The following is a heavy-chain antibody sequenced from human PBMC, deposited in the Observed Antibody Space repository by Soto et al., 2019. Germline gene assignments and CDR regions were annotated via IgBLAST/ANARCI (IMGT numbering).Heavy chain of an antibody. CDR1: GFTFDDYA. CDR2: ISWSNGNT. Sequence: EVQLVESGGGLVQPGRSLRLSCAASGFTFDDYAIHWVRQAPGKGLEWVSHISWSNGNTAYADSVKGRFTISRDNAKNSLYLQMNSLRPDDTAFYYCPKDDFGANCFIDYWGQGIMVTVSS. J-gene: IGHJ4*02. V-gene: IGHV3-9*01. CDR3: PKDDFGANCFIDY. D-gene: IGHD2-21*01.